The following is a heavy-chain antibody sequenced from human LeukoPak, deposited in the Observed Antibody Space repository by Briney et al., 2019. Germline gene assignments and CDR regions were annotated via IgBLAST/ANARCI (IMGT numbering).Heavy chain of an antibody. CDR3: ARLIPSYYHFDC. D-gene: IGHD4-11*01. J-gene: IGHJ4*02. CDR2: ISNSGFTT. CDR1: GFTFSSYA. V-gene: IGHV3-23*01. Sequence: RGSLRLSCAASGFTFSSYAMTWVRQAPGKGLDWVSGISNSGFTTYYADSVKGRFTISRDNSKSTLFLQVNSLSPEDTAVYYCARLIPSYYHFDCWGQGTLVTVSS.